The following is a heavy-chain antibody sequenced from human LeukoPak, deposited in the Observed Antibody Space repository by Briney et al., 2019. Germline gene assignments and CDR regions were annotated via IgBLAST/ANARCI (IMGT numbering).Heavy chain of an antibody. CDR3: ARDWGVGRRDY. J-gene: IGHJ4*02. D-gene: IGHD3-10*01. CDR2: ISSSASSI. V-gene: IGHV3-11*01. Sequence: GGSLRLSCAASGFTFSDYYMSWIRQAPGKGLEWVSYISSSASSIYYADSVKGRFTISGDNVKNSLYLQMNSLRAEDTAVYYCARDWGVGRRDYWGQGTLVTVSS. CDR1: GFTFSDYY.